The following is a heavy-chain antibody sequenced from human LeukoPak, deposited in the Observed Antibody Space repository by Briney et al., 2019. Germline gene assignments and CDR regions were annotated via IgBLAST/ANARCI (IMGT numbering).Heavy chain of an antibody. Sequence: GGSLRLSCAASGFTFSSYWMSWVRQAPGKGLEWVANIKQDGSEKYCVDSVKGRFTISRDNAKNSLYLQMNSLRAEDTAVYYCARVLHKRNYDSGVYYGYWGQGTLVTVSS. CDR2: IKQDGSEK. V-gene: IGHV3-7*04. J-gene: IGHJ4*02. CDR1: GFTFSSYW. CDR3: ARVLHKRNYDSGVYYGY. D-gene: IGHD3-22*01.